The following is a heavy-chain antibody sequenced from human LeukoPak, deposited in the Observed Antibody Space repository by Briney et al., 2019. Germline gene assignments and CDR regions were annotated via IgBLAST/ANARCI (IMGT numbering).Heavy chain of an antibody. V-gene: IGHV3-33*01. CDR1: GFTFSSYG. Sequence: PGMSLRLSCAASGFTFSSYGMHWVRQAPGKGLDWVAVIWYDGTTKYYADSVKGRFTISRDNSKTTLYLQMNSLRAEDTAVYYCARSLPDSSGYYYDYWGQGTLVTVSS. J-gene: IGHJ4*02. D-gene: IGHD3-22*01. CDR3: ARSLPDSSGYYYDY. CDR2: IWYDGTTK.